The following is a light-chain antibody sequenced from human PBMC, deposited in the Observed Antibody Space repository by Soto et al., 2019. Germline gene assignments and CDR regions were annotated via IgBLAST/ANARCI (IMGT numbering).Light chain of an antibody. CDR3: AAWDDSLSILA. Sequence: HFALTQPPSESGNPGHRDTISFSGSRSTIGSICAYLYQQLPGTATTLLIYSNSQRPSGVPDRFSGSKSGTSGSLAISGLRSEDEADYYCAAWDDSLSILAFGTGTKV. J-gene: IGLJ1*01. V-gene: IGLV1-47*02. CDR2: SNS. CDR1: RSTIGSIC.